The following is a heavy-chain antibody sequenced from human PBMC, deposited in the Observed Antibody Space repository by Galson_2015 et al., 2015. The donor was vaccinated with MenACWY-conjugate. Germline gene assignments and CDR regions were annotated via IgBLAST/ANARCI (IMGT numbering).Heavy chain of an antibody. CDR3: TTHKPDSWGGLLFHFYMDV. D-gene: IGHD2-21*01. CDR2: IKSQTDGGKI. Sequence: SLRHSCAGSAFTFSNAYMSWVRQAPGKGLEWVGRIKSQTDGGKIDYAAPVKGRFTISRDDSKNTLYLQMNSLKIEDTAVYYCTTHKPDSWGGLLFHFYMDVWGKGTTVTVSS. J-gene: IGHJ6*03. CDR1: AFTFSNAY. V-gene: IGHV3-15*01.